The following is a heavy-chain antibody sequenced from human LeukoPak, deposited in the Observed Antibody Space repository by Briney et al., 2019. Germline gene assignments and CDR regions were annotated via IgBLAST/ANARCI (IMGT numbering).Heavy chain of an antibody. CDR2: SSSSGSTI. Sequence: GGSLRLSCAASGFTLSDYYMSWIRQAPGEGLEWVSYSSSSGSTIYYADSVKGRFAISRDNAKNSLYLQMNSLRAEDTAVYYCARRRDLIDYWGQGTLVTVSS. J-gene: IGHJ4*02. CDR3: ARRRDLIDY. V-gene: IGHV3-11*01. CDR1: GFTLSDYY.